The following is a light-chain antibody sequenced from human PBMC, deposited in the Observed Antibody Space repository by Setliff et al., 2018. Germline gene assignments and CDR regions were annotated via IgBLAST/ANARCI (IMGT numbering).Light chain of an antibody. Sequence: SALAQPASVSGSPGQSITISCSGTSSDVGAYDLVSWYKQHPGKAPKLIISDVSNRPSGVSNRFSGSKSGNTASLTISGLQAEDEADYYCSAYTSSSTYVFGTGTQLTVL. CDR1: SSDVGAYDL. CDR2: DVS. V-gene: IGLV2-14*03. J-gene: IGLJ1*01. CDR3: SAYTSSSTYV.